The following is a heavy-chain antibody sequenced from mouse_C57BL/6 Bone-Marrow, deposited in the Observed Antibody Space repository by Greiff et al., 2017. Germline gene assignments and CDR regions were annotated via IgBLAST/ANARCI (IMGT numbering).Heavy chain of an antibody. V-gene: IGHV1-22*01. J-gene: IGHJ3*01. D-gene: IGHD2-3*01. Sequence: EVQLQQSGPELVKPGASVKMSCKASGYTFTDYNMHWVKQSHGKSLEWIGYINPNNGGTSYNQKFKGKAPLTVNKSSSTAYMELRSLTSEDSAVYYCLYDGYPFAYWGQGTLVTVSA. CDR3: LYDGYPFAY. CDR2: INPNNGGT. CDR1: GYTFTDYN.